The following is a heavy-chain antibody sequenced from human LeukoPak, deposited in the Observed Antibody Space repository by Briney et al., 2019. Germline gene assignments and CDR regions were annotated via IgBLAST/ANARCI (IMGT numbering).Heavy chain of an antibody. J-gene: IGHJ4*02. CDR1: GFTFSSYA. CDR3: ARAPNGVVYFDY. Sequence: GRSLRLSCAASGFTFSSYAMHWVRQAPGKGLEWVAVIWSDGNNKYYVDSVEGRFTISRDNSKNTLYLQMNSLRAEDTAVYYCARAPNGVVYFDYWGQGTLVTVSS. CDR2: IWSDGNNK. D-gene: IGHD2-8*01. V-gene: IGHV3-33*08.